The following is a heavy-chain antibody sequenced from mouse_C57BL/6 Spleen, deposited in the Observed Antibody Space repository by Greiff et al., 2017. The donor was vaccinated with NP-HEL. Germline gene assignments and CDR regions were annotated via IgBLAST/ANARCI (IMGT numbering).Heavy chain of an antibody. CDR1: GFSLTSYG. V-gene: IGHV2-2*01. D-gene: IGHD1-1*01. J-gene: IGHJ3*01. CDR3: AREIIGFAY. Sequence: VQLMQSGPGLVQPSQSLSITCTVSGFSLTSYGVHWVRQSPGKGLEWLGVIWSGGSTDYNAAFISRLSISKDNSKSQVFVKMNSLQADDTAIYYCAREIIGFAYWGQGTLVTVSA. CDR2: IWSGGST.